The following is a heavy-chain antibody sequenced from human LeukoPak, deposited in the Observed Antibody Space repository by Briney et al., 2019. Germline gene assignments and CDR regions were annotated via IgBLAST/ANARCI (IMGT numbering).Heavy chain of an antibody. D-gene: IGHD3-10*01. CDR1: TFTFSSYT. V-gene: IGHV3-21*01. J-gene: IGHJ4*02. CDR3: VRDFLGESGAGGY. Sequence: GGSLRLSCATSTFTFSSYTMNWVRQAPGKGLEWVSSISPSGNSKYHADSVKGRFTISRDNAENSLYMQMNSLRAEDTGVYYCVRDFLGESGAGGYWGQGTLITVSS. CDR2: ISPSGNSK.